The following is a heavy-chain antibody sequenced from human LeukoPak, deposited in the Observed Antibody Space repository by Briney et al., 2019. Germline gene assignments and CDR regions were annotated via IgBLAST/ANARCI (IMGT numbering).Heavy chain of an antibody. V-gene: IGHV4-4*07. Sequence: PSETLSLTCTVSGGSISTYFWSWILQPAGKGLEWIGRIYDSGTNYNPSLKSRVTMSADTSKNQFSLKLSSVTAADTAVYFCAREVIIRGVTHFDYWGQGALVTVSS. CDR3: AREVIIRGVTHFDY. CDR1: GGSISTYF. CDR2: IYDSGT. J-gene: IGHJ4*02. D-gene: IGHD3-10*01.